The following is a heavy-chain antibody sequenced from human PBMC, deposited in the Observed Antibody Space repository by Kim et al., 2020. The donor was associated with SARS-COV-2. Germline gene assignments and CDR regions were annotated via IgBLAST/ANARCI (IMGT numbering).Heavy chain of an antibody. J-gene: IGHJ4*02. CDR2: INHSGST. CDR1: GGSFSGYY. V-gene: IGHV4-34*01. CDR3: ATELGDYDYVWGSYRRDY. D-gene: IGHD3-16*02. Sequence: SETLSLTCAVYGGSFSGYYWSWIRQPPGKGLEWIGEINHSGSTNYNPSLKSRVTISVDTSKNQFSLKLSSVTAADTAVYYCATELGDYDYVWGSYRRDYWGQGTLVTVSS.